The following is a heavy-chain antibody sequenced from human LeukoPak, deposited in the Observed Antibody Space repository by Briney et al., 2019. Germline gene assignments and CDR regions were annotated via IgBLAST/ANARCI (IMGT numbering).Heavy chain of an antibody. D-gene: IGHD6-13*01. J-gene: IGHJ5*02. CDR1: GYTFTSYY. CDR2: INPSGGST. Sequence: GASVKVSCKASGYTFTSYYMHWVRQAPGQGLEWMGIINPSGGSTSYAQKFQGRVTMTRDMSTSTVYMELSSLRSEDTAVYYCARGSRNRFIAAAGTRGYNWFDPWGQGTLVTVSS. V-gene: IGHV1-46*01. CDR3: ARGSRNRFIAAAGTRGYNWFDP.